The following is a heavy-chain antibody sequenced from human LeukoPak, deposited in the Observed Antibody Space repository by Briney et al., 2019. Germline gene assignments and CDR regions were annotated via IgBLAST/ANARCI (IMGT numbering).Heavy chain of an antibody. CDR2: ISAYNGNT. CDR1: GYTFTSYG. V-gene: IGHV1-18*01. J-gene: IGHJ6*03. CDR3: ARRGNYYYYYMDV. Sequence: ASVKVSCKASGYTFTSYGISWVRQAPGQGLEWMGWISAYNGNTNYAQKLQGRVTMTRDTSTSTVYMELSSLRSEDTAVYYCARRGNYYYYYMDVWGKGTTVTVSS.